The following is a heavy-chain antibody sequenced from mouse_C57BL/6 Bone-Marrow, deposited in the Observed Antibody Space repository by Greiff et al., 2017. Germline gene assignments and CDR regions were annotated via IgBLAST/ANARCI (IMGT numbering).Heavy chain of an antibody. CDR2: IDPENGDT. CDR1: GFNIKDDY. V-gene: IGHV14-4*01. CDR3: TDYYGSSGAY. Sequence: VQLKESGAELVRPGASVKLSCTASGFNIKDDYMHWVKQRPEQGLEWIGWIDPENGDTEYASKFQGKATITADTSSNTAYLQLSSLTSEDTAVYYCTDYYGSSGAYWGQETLVTVSA. J-gene: IGHJ3*01. D-gene: IGHD1-1*01.